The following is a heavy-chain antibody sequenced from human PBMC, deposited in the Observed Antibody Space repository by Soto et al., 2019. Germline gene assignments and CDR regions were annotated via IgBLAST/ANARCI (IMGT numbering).Heavy chain of an antibody. J-gene: IGHJ4*02. CDR1: GFTFSSYA. Sequence: PGGSLRLSCAASGFTFSSYAMSWVRQAPGKGLDWVSAISGSGGSTYYADSVKGRFTISRDNSKNTLYLQMNSLRAEDTAVYYCVVNPFAYSSGYYVKNPFDYWGQGTLVTVSS. CDR3: VVNPFAYSSGYYVKNPFDY. CDR2: ISGSGGST. D-gene: IGHD3-22*01. V-gene: IGHV3-23*01.